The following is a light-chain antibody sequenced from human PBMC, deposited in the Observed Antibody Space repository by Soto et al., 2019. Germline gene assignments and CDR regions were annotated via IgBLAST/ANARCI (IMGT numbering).Light chain of an antibody. Sequence: DIQMTQSPSSLSASVGDGVTITCRASQSISSYVSWYQQKPGKAPKLLIYAASRLESGVPSRFSGSRSGTEFTLTISSLQPDDFATYYCQQYNSYSITFGQGTRLEIK. J-gene: IGKJ5*01. CDR2: AAS. CDR3: QQYNSYSIT. V-gene: IGKV1-5*01. CDR1: QSISSY.